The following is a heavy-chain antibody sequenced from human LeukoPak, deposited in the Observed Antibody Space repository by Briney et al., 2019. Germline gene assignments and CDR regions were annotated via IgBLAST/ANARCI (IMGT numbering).Heavy chain of an antibody. CDR2: ISSSSSYI. CDR3: ARLVVVAAANWFDP. Sequence: GGSLRLSCAASGFTFSSYWMSWVRQAPGKGLEWVSSISSSSSYIYYADSVKGRFTISRDNAKNSLYLQMNSLRAEDTAVYYCARLVVVAAANWFDPWGQGTLVTVSS. V-gene: IGHV3-21*01. CDR1: GFTFSSYW. J-gene: IGHJ5*02. D-gene: IGHD2-15*01.